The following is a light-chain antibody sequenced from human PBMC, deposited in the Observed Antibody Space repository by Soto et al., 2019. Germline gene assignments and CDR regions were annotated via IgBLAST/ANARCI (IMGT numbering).Light chain of an antibody. CDR1: QSISSY. CDR2: AAS. CDR3: QQANSFPIT. Sequence: DIQVTQSPSSLSASVGDIVSITCGASQSISSYLNWYQQKPGKAPNLLIYAASSLQSGVPSRFSGSESGTDFTLTISSLQPEDCAIYFCQQANSFPITFGQGTRLEI. J-gene: IGKJ5*01. V-gene: IGKV1-39*01.